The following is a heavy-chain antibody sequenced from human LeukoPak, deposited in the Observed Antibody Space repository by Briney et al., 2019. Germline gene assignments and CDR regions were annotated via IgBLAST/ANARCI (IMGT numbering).Heavy chain of an antibody. Sequence: PGGSLRLSCATSGFSFISYAMLWFRQAPGKGLEWVAFMRSDGSDIFYAESLKGRFTISRDNGKSTLFLQMHSLRAEDTAVYYCARDDYYFASANWGQGALVTVSS. CDR2: MRSDGSDI. CDR1: GFSFISYA. D-gene: IGHD2/OR15-2a*01. CDR3: ARDDYYFASAN. V-gene: IGHV3-30*02. J-gene: IGHJ4*02.